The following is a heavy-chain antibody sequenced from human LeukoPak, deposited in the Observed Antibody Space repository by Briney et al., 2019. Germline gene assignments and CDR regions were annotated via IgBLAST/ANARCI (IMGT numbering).Heavy chain of an antibody. J-gene: IGHJ4*01. D-gene: IGHD3-3*02. Sequence: GGSLRLSCAASGFTFSSSWMTWVRQAAGKGLEWVANIKQDGNEENYVESVKGRFTISRDDAKNSLYLQMNSLRAEDTAVYYCARDISVWGQGTLVTVSS. CDR2: IKQDGNEE. CDR1: GFTFSSSW. CDR3: ARDISV. V-gene: IGHV3-7*04.